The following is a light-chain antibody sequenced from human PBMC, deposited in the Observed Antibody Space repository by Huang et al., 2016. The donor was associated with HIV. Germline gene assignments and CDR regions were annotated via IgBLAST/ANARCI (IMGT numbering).Light chain of an antibody. CDR2: DAS. CDR1: PSVTHS. Sequence: EIVMTQSPDTLSVSPGERVSLSCRASPSVTHSLAWYQQKPGQPPRLLFYDASTRAPGISARFRGSGSGTDFTLTISSLQSEDVAIYYCQQYGNWPRGTFGQGTRVQIK. V-gene: IGKV3-15*01. J-gene: IGKJ1*01. CDR3: QQYGNWPRGT.